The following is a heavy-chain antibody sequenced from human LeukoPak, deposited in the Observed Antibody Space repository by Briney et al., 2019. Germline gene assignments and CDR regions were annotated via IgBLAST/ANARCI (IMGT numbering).Heavy chain of an antibody. V-gene: IGHV4-39*01. Sequence: KSSETLSLTGAVSGGSISSSSYYWGWIRQPPGKGLEWIGSIYYSGSTYYNPSLKSRVTISVDTSKNQFSLKLSSVTAADTAVYYCARNMVRGVTYYFDYWGQGTLVTVSS. D-gene: IGHD3-10*01. J-gene: IGHJ4*02. CDR3: ARNMVRGVTYYFDY. CDR1: GGSISSSSYY. CDR2: IYYSGST.